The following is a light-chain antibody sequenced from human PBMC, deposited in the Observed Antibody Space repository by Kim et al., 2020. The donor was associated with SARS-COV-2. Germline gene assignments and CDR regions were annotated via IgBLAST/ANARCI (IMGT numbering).Light chain of an antibody. V-gene: IGLV3-19*01. J-gene: IGLJ3*02. Sequence: SSELTQAPAVSVALGQTVRITCQGDSLRSYYASWYQQKPGQAPVLVFYGKNNRPSGIPDRFSGSYSGNTASLTITAAQAEDEADYYCNSRESSANHWMFGGGTKRTVL. CDR3: NSRESSANHWM. CDR2: GKN. CDR1: SLRSYY.